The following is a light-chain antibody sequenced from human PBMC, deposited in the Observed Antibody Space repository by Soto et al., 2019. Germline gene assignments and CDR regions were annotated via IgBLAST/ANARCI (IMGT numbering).Light chain of an antibody. CDR1: SSNIGSKY. CDR2: RNN. J-gene: IGLJ2*01. CDR3: AAWDAGVSGTA. V-gene: IGLV1-47*01. Sequence: QSVLTQPPSASGTPGQRVTISCSGSSSNIGSKYVYWYQQLPGTAPKLLRYRNNQRPSGVPDRFSGSKSGTSASLAISGLRSEDEADYYCAAWDAGVSGTAFGGGTKVTVL.